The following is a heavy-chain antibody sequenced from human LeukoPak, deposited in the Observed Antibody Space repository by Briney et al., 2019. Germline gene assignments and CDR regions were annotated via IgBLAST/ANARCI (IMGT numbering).Heavy chain of an antibody. CDR3: ARAYSSSWYLYYYYYMDV. D-gene: IGHD6-13*01. J-gene: IGHJ6*03. CDR1: GGSISSGSYY. Sequence: SETLSLTCTVSGGSISSGSYYWSWIRQPAGKGLEWIGRIYTSGSTNYNPSLKSRVTISVDTSKNQFSLKLSSVTAADTAVYYCARAYSSSWYLYYYYYMDVWGKGTTVTVSS. CDR2: IYTSGST. V-gene: IGHV4-61*02.